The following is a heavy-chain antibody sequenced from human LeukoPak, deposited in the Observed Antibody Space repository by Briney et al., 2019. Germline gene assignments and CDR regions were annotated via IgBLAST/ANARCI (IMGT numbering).Heavy chain of an antibody. D-gene: IGHD6-19*01. J-gene: IGHJ4*02. Sequence: SETLSLTCTISSGSIGSFYWSWIRQPPGKGLEWIGYINFSGSTKSNSALESRVTISMDTSKNQFSLKLNSVTAADTAVYYCARDHSGWYLDYWGQGTLVTVSS. CDR2: INFSGST. CDR3: ARDHSGWYLDY. CDR1: SGSIGSFY. V-gene: IGHV4-59*01.